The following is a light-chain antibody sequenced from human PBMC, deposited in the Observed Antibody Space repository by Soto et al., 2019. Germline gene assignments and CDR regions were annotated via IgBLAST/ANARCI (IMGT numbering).Light chain of an antibody. CDR2: DAS. CDR3: QQSNIFPLT. V-gene: IGKV3D-15*01. Sequence: EIVMTQSPSTLSVSPGERATLSCRASQSLSSYLAWYQQKPGQAPRLLIYDASTRATGIPARFSGSGSGTDFTLTISSLQPEDSATYYCQQSNIFPLTFGGGTKVDI. J-gene: IGKJ4*01. CDR1: QSLSSY.